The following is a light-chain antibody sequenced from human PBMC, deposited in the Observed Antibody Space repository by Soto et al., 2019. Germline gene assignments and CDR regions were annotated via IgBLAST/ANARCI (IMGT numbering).Light chain of an antibody. CDR2: DPS. J-gene: IGKJ5*01. CDR1: QSVKTL. Sequence: EIVLTQSPATLSLSPGQRSTLSCMAIQSVKTLLVWYQHRPCQSPRVLIYDPSHSASGIPARFSGSGSGTDFTLTISSLEPEDAALYYCQQRSNWHPNTFGQGTRLEIK. V-gene: IGKV3-11*01. CDR3: QQRSNWHPNT.